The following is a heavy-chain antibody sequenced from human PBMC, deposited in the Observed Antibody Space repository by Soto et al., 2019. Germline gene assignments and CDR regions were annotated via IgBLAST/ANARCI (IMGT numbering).Heavy chain of an antibody. J-gene: IGHJ6*02. Sequence: SETLSLTCAVYCGSFSGYYWSWIRQPPGKGLEWIGEINHSGSTNYNPSLKSRVTISVDTSKNQFSLKLSSVTAADTAVYYCARERYCSSTSCPYGMDVWGQGTTVTVSS. CDR2: INHSGST. D-gene: IGHD2-2*01. CDR1: CGSFSGYY. V-gene: IGHV4-34*01. CDR3: ARERYCSSTSCPYGMDV.